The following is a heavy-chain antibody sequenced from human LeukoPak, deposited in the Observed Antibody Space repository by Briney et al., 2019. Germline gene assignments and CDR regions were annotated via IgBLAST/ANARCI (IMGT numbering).Heavy chain of an antibody. D-gene: IGHD6-13*01. CDR3: ARGAAGSAY. CDR2: IKQDGSGK. J-gene: IGHJ4*02. CDR1: GFTFSNYW. Sequence: AGSLRLSCAASGFTFSNYWMSWVRQPPGEGLEWVANIKQDGSGKYYVAFVKGRFIISSANAKNSLYLQMNVLSAEATAVYYCARGAAGSAYWGQGTLVTVSS. V-gene: IGHV3-7*04.